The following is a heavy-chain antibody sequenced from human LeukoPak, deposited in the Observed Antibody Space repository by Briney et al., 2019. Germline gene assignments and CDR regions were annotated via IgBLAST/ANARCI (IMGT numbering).Heavy chain of an antibody. CDR2: IYYSGST. Sequence: KPSETLSLTCTVSGGSISRSSSYWGWIRQPPGKGLEWIGSIYYSGSTSYNPSLKSRVTISVDTSKNQFSLSLSSVTAADAAVYYCTREPPREGVAYWGQGTLVTVSS. CDR1: GGSISRSSSY. D-gene: IGHD1-26*01. V-gene: IGHV4-39*02. J-gene: IGHJ4*02. CDR3: TREPPREGVAY.